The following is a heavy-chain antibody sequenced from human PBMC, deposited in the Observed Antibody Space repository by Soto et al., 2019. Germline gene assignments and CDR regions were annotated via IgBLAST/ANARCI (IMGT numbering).Heavy chain of an antibody. Sequence: QVQLQESGPGLVKPSETLSLTCTVSGGSISSYYWSWIRQPPGKGLEWIGYIYYSGSTNYNPSLKSRVTISVDTSKNQFSLKLSSVTAADTAVYYCARDRYCSGGSCYYKREGDWFDPWGQGTLVTVSS. D-gene: IGHD2-15*01. J-gene: IGHJ5*02. CDR3: ARDRYCSGGSCYYKREGDWFDP. CDR1: GGSISSYY. CDR2: IYYSGST. V-gene: IGHV4-59*01.